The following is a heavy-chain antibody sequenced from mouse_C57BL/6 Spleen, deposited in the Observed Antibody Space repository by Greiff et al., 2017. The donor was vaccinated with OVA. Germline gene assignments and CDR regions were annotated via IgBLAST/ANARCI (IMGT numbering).Heavy chain of an antibody. CDR1: GFTFSSYT. CDR3: ARSIYDGYYGHFDV. D-gene: IGHD2-3*01. CDR2: ISGGGGNT. J-gene: IGHJ1*03. Sequence: EVKLVESGGGLVKPGGSLKLSCAASGFTFSSYTMSWVRQTPEKRLEWVATISGGGGNTYYPDSVKGRFTISRDNAKNTLYLQMSSLRSEDTALYYCARSIYDGYYGHFDVWGTGTTVTVSS. V-gene: IGHV5-9*01.